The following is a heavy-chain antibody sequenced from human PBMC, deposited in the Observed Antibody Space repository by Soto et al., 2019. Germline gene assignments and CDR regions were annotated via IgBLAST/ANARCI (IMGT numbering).Heavy chain of an antibody. CDR1: GGSLSSYY. V-gene: IGHV4-59*01. J-gene: IGHJ4*02. CDR3: ALRSMAVVPEY. D-gene: IGHD3-22*01. Sequence: PSETLSLTCTVSGGSLSSYYWSWIRQPPGKGLESIGYLYYGRSANYNPSLKSRVTLSVDTSTNQCSLTLSSMTAADTAVYYCALRSMAVVPEYWGQGTLVTVSS. CDR2: LYYGRSA.